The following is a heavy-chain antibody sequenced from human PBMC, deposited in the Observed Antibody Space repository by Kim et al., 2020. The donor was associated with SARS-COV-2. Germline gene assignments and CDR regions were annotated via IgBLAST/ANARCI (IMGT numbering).Heavy chain of an antibody. D-gene: IGHD2-2*03. CDR3: MKGGWGWIWDS. J-gene: IGHJ4*02. CDR2: IDGSDGTT. CDR1: GFTFIGHA. V-gene: IGHV3-23*01. Sequence: GGSLRLSCTTSGFTFIGHAMNWVRQAPGQGLEWVSSIDGSDGTTYYVDSVKGRFTISRDDAKNTLYFQMRALRADDTATYYCMKGGWGWIWDSCGQGTL.